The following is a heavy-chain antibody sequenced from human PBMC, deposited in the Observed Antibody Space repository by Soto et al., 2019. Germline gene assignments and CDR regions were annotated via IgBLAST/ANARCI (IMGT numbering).Heavy chain of an antibody. Sequence: EVQLLESGGGLVQPGGSLRLSCAASGFTFSSYAMSWVRQAPGKGLEWVSAIGTVGDTYYADSVKGRFTISRESGKNSLYLQMNSLRAGDTAVYYCARWGGNDKWYFDLWGRGTLVTVSS. CDR3: ARWGGNDKWYFDL. V-gene: IGHV3-13*01. CDR2: IGTVGDT. D-gene: IGHD1-1*01. CDR1: GFTFSSYA. J-gene: IGHJ2*01.